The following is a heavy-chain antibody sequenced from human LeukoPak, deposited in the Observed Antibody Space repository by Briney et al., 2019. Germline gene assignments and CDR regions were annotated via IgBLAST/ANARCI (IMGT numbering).Heavy chain of an antibody. J-gene: IGHJ4*02. D-gene: IGHD6-19*01. V-gene: IGHV4-38-2*01. CDR3: ARVGGIAVAGTSYDFDY. CDR1: GYSISSGYY. Sequence: SETLSLTCAVSGYSISSGYYWGWIRQPPGKGLEWIGSIYHSGSTYYDPSLKSRVTISVDTSKNQFSPKLSSVTAADTAVYYCARVGGIAVAGTSYDFDYWGQGTLVTVSS. CDR2: IYHSGST.